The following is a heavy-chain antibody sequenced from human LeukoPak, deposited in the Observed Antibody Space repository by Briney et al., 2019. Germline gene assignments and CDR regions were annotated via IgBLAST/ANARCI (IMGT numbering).Heavy chain of an antibody. Sequence: ASVKVSCKASGYTFTSYYMHWVRQAPGQGLEWMGIINSSGGSTSYAQKFQGRVTMTRDTSTSTVYMELSSLRSEDTAVYYCARGSDYGGPGTHYYFDYWGQGTLVTVSS. CDR2: INSSGGST. CDR1: GYTFTSYY. CDR3: ARGSDYGGPGTHYYFDY. J-gene: IGHJ4*02. D-gene: IGHD4-23*01. V-gene: IGHV1-46*01.